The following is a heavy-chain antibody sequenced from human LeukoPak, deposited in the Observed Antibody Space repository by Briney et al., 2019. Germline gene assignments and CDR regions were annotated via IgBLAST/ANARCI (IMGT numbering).Heavy chain of an antibody. D-gene: IGHD2-2*01. CDR3: ARYHCSSTSCYSEVSFDY. V-gene: IGHV3-30*02. Sequence: PGGSLRLSCAASGFTFSTYGMHWVRQAPGKGLEGVAFIWYDGSNKYYADSVKGRFTISRDNSKSTLYLQMNSLRAEDTAVYYCARYHCSSTSCYSEVSFDYWGQGTLVTVSS. J-gene: IGHJ4*02. CDR2: IWYDGSNK. CDR1: GFTFSTYG.